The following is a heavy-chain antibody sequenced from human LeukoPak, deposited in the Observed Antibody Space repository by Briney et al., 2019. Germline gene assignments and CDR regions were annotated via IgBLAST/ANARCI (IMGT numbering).Heavy chain of an antibody. D-gene: IGHD6-19*01. CDR3: ARVRPRSIAVAARNAFDI. V-gene: IGHV4-34*01. CDR2: VHHSGST. J-gene: IGHJ3*02. Sequence: SETPSLTFAVYGGAFSGFYWGWVRPPPGEGPGGGWGVHHSGSTTYNPSLKSRVTISGDTSKNQFSLKLSSVTAADTAVYYCARVRPRSIAVAARNAFDIWGQGTMVTVSS. CDR1: GGAFSGFY.